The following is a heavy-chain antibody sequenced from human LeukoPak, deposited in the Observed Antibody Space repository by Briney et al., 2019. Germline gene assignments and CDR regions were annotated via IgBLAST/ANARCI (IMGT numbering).Heavy chain of an antibody. CDR3: ARHGLGYSSSWYGDY. D-gene: IGHD6-13*01. Sequence: GESLKISCKGSGYSFTSYWIGWVRQMPGKGLEWMGIIYPGDSDTRYSPSFQGQVTVSADKSLSPAYLQWSSRKASDTAMYYCARHGLGYSSSWYGDYWGQGTLVIVSS. CDR1: GYSFTSYW. V-gene: IGHV5-51*01. CDR2: IYPGDSDT. J-gene: IGHJ4*02.